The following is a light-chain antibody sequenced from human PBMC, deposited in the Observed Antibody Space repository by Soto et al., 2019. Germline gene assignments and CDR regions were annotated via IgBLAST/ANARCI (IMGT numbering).Light chain of an antibody. V-gene: IGKV3-20*01. Sequence: EILLTQSPGTLSLSPGERATLPCRASQSVSSTYLARYQQKPGQAPRLLIYGASNRATGIADRFSGSGSGTDFTLTISRLEPEDFAVYYCQQYENSPLTFGEGTKVDIK. CDR1: QSVSSTY. J-gene: IGKJ4*01. CDR3: QQYENSPLT. CDR2: GAS.